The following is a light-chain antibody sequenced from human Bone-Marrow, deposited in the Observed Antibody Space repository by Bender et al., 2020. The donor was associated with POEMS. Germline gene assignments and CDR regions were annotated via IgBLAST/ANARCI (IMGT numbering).Light chain of an antibody. CDR1: KLGDKY. V-gene: IGLV3-1*01. J-gene: IGLJ3*02. Sequence: SYELTQPPSVSVSPGQTASITCSGDKLGDKYACWYQQKPGQSPVLVIYQDGKRPSGIPERFSASNSGTTATLTISGLQAEDEADYYCSTWDASLNALVFGGGTKLTVL. CDR3: STWDASLNALV. CDR2: QDG.